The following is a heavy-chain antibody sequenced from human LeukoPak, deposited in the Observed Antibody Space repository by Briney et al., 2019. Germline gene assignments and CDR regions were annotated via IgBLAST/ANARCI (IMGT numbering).Heavy chain of an antibody. J-gene: IGHJ3*02. CDR1: GDSVSSNSAA. CDR2: TYYRSNWYH. Sequence: SQTLSLTCAISGDSVSSNSAAWNWIRRSPSRGLEWLGRTYYRSNWYHDYAVSVKSRITVNPDTSKSQFSLHLNALTPEDTAVYYCARDPGNASDIWGQGIMVTVSS. CDR3: ARDPGNASDI. V-gene: IGHV6-1*01.